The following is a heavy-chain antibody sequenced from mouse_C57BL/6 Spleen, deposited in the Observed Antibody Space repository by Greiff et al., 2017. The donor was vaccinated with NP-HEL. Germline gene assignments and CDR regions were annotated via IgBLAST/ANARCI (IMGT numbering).Heavy chain of an antibody. CDR1: GYTFTSYW. V-gene: IGHV1-55*01. J-gene: IGHJ2*01. CDR3: ARGDLGYFDY. Sequence: QVQLQQSGAELVKPGASVKMSCKASGYTFTSYWITWVKQRPGQGLEWIGDIYPGSGSTNYNEKFKSKATLNVDTSSSTAYMQLSSLTSEDSAVYYCARGDLGYFDYWGQGTTLTVSS. D-gene: IGHD2-10*02. CDR2: IYPGSGST.